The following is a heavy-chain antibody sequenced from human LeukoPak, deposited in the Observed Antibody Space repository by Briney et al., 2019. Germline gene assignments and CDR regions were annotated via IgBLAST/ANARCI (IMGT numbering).Heavy chain of an antibody. Sequence: GESLKISCKGSGYSINNYWIGWVRQMPGKGLEWMGIIYPADSDIRYSPSSQGQVTISADKSISTAYLQWSSLKASDTAIYYCARQEYCSGGSCYTWFDPWGQGTLVIVSS. J-gene: IGHJ5*02. CDR3: ARQEYCSGGSCYTWFDP. D-gene: IGHD2-15*01. CDR2: IYPADSDI. CDR1: GYSINNYW. V-gene: IGHV5-51*01.